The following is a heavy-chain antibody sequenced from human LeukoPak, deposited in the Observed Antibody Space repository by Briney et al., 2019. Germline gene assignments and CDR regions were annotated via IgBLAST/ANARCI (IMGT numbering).Heavy chain of an antibody. Sequence: GGSLRLSCAASGFTFNHYGIHWVRQAPGKGLEWVAVISYGGGTKFYADSVKGRFAISRDDSTNTVYLQMNSLRPEDTAVYYCAKELQSHGSDLYHNALENGGQGTLVTASS. D-gene: IGHD3-10*01. V-gene: IGHV3-30*18. J-gene: IGHJ4*02. CDR2: ISYGGGTK. CDR1: GFTFNHYG. CDR3: AKELQSHGSDLYHNALEN.